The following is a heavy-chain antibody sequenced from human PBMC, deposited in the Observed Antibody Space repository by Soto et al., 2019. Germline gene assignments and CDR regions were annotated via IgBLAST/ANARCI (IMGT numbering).Heavy chain of an antibody. D-gene: IGHD6-19*01. CDR1: RFTFSSYW. J-gene: IGHJ6*02. CDR3: ARGRTVAGRDMDV. CDR2: INRDGNST. V-gene: IGHV3-74*01. Sequence: EVQLVESGGGLVQPGGSLRLSCAASRFTFSSYWMHWVRQAPGKGLVWVSRINRDGNSTNYADSVKGRFTISRDNAGNTLYLQMNSLRAEDTAMYYCARGRTVAGRDMDVWGQGTTVTVSS.